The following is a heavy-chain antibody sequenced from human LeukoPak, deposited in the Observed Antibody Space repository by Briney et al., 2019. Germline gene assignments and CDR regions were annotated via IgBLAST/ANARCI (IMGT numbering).Heavy chain of an antibody. J-gene: IGHJ4*02. CDR2: INPNRGDT. CDR1: GYTFTNNY. V-gene: IGHV1-2*02. CDR3: TRDLLGFATTPLSD. D-gene: IGHD4-17*01. Sequence: GASVKVSCKASGYTFTNNYIRWVRQAPGHGLEWMGWINPNRGDTNYAQKFQGRVTMTRDTSISTAFMELTRLTSDDTAVYYCTRDLLGFATTPLSDWGQGTLVTVSS.